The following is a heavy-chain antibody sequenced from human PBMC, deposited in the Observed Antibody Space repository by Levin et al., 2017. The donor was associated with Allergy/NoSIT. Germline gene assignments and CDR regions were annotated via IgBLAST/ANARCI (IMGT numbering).Heavy chain of an antibody. D-gene: IGHD3-22*01. J-gene: IGHJ4*02. Sequence: SETLSLTCTVSGDSISNNDYYWGWIRQPPGKGLEWIGSIYYTGNTYYNPSLKSRVTMSVDTSKSQFSLKLSSVTAADTAVYYCARGRITMIIVVTPSHYFDYWGQGTLVTVSS. CDR1: GDSISNNDYY. CDR3: ARGRITMIIVVTPSHYFDY. CDR2: IYYTGNT. V-gene: IGHV4-39*07.